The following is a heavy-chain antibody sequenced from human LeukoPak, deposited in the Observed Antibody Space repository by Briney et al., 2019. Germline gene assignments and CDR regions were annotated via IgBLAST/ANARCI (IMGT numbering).Heavy chain of an antibody. D-gene: IGHD2/OR15-2a*01. CDR3: AKGGSRIALTYNGFDP. J-gene: IGHJ5*02. V-gene: IGHV3-23*01. CDR2: IRGSGGST. CDR1: GFTFSSYA. Sequence: GGSLRLSCAASGFTFSSYAMSWVRQAPGKGLEWVSAIRGSGGSTYYADSVKGRFTISRDNSKNTLYLQMNSLRAEDTAVYYCAKGGSRIALTYNGFDPWGQGTLVTVSS.